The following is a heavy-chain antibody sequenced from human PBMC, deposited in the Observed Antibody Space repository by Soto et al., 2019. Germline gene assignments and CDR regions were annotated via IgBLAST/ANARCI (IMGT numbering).Heavy chain of an antibody. Sequence: EVQLVESGGGLVQPGGSLRLSCAASGFTFSSYSMNWVRQAPGKGLEWVSYISSSSSTIYYADSVKGRFTISRDNAKNTLYLQMNSLRAEDTAVYYCARDGKIFGVVRAFDYWGQGALVTVSS. D-gene: IGHD3-3*01. V-gene: IGHV3-48*01. CDR2: ISSSSSTI. CDR3: ARDGKIFGVVRAFDY. CDR1: GFTFSSYS. J-gene: IGHJ4*02.